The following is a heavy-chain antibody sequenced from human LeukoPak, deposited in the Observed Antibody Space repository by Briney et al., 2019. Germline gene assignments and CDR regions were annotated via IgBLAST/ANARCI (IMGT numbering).Heavy chain of an antibody. CDR1: ADTLSGDD. CDR2: MSPDDGFT. V-gene: IGHV1-8*01. J-gene: IGHJ5*02. Sequence: ASVKVSCKSSADTLSGDDVHWVRQAPGQGLEWLGWMSPDDGFTGCAQDFQGRLTMTTDTTINTVFMELSGLKSEDTAVYYCATESAITISGVVFHYFDPWGQGTLVTVSS. D-gene: IGHD3-3*01. CDR3: ATESAITISGVVFHYFDP.